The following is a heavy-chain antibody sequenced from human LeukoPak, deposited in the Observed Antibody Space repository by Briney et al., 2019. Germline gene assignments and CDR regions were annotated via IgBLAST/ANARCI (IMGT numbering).Heavy chain of an antibody. J-gene: IGHJ4*02. CDR1: GYSFTSYW. CDR2: FYPGDSDT. V-gene: IGHV5-51*01. Sequence: GESPKISFKGSGYSFTSYWIGWVRPIPGKGLEWMVIFYPGDSDTRCSPSFQGQVTISAHKSISTAYLQGSSLKASDTAMYYCARVRSGYYSSTSCVGFDYWGQGTLVTVSS. D-gene: IGHD2-2*01. CDR3: ARVRSGYYSSTSCVGFDY.